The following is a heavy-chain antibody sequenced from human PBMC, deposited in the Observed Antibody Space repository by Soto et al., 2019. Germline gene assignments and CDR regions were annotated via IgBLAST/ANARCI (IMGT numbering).Heavy chain of an antibody. V-gene: IGHV3-23*01. J-gene: IGHJ4*02. CDR3: AKLPPHDFWAGHPYFDY. Sequence: GGSLRLPCAASGLSYRSYAMSWVRPDTRKGLEWVSAISGIGGRTYYGDSVKGWFTGSRDNFKNMLYLQMNSLRADDTAVYYGAKLPPHDFWAGHPYFDYCGQGTLVTVSS. CDR1: GLSYRSYA. CDR2: ISGIGGRT. D-gene: IGHD3-3*01.